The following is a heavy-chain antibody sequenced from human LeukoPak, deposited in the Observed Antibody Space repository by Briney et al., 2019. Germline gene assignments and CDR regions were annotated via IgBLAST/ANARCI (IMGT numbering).Heavy chain of an antibody. CDR3: ARETLRWVHAFDI. J-gene: IGHJ3*02. Sequence: PGRSLRLSCAASGFTFDDYAMHWVRQAPGKGLEWVSGISWNSGNIGYADSVKGRFTISRDNAKNSLYLQMNSLRAEDTALYYCARETLRWVHAFDIWGQGTMVTVSS. CDR2: ISWNSGNI. V-gene: IGHV3-9*01. CDR1: GFTFDDYA. D-gene: IGHD3-16*01.